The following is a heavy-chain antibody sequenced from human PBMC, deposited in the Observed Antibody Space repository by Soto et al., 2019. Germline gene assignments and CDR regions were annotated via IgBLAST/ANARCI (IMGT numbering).Heavy chain of an antibody. V-gene: IGHV4-31*03. CDR2: ISYSGST. CDR1: GGSISSGGYY. D-gene: IGHD1-26*01. Sequence: QVQLQESGPGLVKPSQTLSLTCSVSGGSISSGGYYWSWIRQRPVKGLEWIGYISYSGSTYYNPSLHGRVTISVDTSKNQFSLKLTSVTAADTAVYYCATVEPQHINWFDPWGQGTLVTVAS. J-gene: IGHJ5*02. CDR3: ATVEPQHINWFDP.